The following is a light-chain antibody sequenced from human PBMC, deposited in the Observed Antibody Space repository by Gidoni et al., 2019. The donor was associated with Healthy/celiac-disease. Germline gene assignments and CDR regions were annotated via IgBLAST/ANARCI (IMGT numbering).Light chain of an antibody. CDR1: QSVTSSY. CDR3: QQYGSSPWT. V-gene: IGKV3-20*01. CDR2: GAS. Sequence: EIVLTQSPGTLSLSPGERATLSCRASQSVTSSYLAWYHQKPGQAPRLLIFGASSRATGIPDRFGGGGSGTDFTLTISRLEPEDFAVYYCQQYGSSPWTFGQGTKVEIK. J-gene: IGKJ1*01.